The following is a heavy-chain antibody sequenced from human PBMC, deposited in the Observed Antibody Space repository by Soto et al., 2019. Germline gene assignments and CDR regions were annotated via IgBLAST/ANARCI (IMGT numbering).Heavy chain of an antibody. CDR1: GFTFSSYA. V-gene: IGHV3-23*01. CDR3: ARGRALYCSGGSCYWFDP. Sequence: GGSLRLSCAASGFTFSSYAMSWVRQAPEKELEWVSAISGSGGSTYYSPSLKSRVTISVDTSKNLFSLELNSVTAADTAVYYCARGRALYCSGGSCYWFDPWGQGTLVTVSS. CDR2: ISGSGGST. D-gene: IGHD2-15*01. J-gene: IGHJ5*02.